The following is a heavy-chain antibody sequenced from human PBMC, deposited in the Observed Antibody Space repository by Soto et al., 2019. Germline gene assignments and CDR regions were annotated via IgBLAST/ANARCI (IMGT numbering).Heavy chain of an antibody. J-gene: IGHJ6*02. Sequence: QVQLVESGGGVVQPGRSLRLSCAASGFTFSSYGMHWVRQAPGKGLEWVAIIWYDASDKYYGDAVKGRFTISRDNSKNTLYLQMNSLRVEDTAVYYCARDVGTGTTLSYYGMDVWGQGTTVTVSS. V-gene: IGHV3-33*01. CDR3: ARDVGTGTTLSYYGMDV. D-gene: IGHD1-1*01. CDR2: IWYDASDK. CDR1: GFTFSSYG.